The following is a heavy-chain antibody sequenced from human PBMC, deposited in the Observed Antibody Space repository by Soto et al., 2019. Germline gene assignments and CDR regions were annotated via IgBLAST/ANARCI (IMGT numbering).Heavy chain of an antibody. V-gene: IGHV4-61*01. J-gene: IGHJ2*01. Sequence: SETLSLTCTVSGGSLNTDSSYWTWVRQPPGGGLEYLGYVYYTGVTNYNPSLKSRVTISLDMSKSQFFLTLSSVTPADTATYYCARVLASSWYFDLWGRGTLVTVSS. CDR3: ARVLASSWYFDL. CDR2: VYYTGVT. CDR1: GGSLNTDSSY. D-gene: IGHD2-21*01.